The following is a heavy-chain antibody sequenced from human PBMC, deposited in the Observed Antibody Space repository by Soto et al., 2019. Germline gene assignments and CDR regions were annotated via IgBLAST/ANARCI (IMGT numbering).Heavy chain of an antibody. CDR1: GFSLSTSGVG. Sequence: QITLKESGPTLVKPTQTLTLTCTFSGFSLSTSGVGVGWIRQPPGKALEWLAVIYWDDSKTYSPSLKSRITITKDTSRDQVVLTMTNMDPVDTATYYGAHKGSGSRAIDYWGQGAMVTVSS. D-gene: IGHD3-10*01. CDR2: IYWDDSK. V-gene: IGHV2-5*02. CDR3: AHKGSGSRAIDY. J-gene: IGHJ4*02.